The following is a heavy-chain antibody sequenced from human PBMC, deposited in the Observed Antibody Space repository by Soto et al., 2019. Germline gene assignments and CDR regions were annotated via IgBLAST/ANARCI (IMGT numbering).Heavy chain of an antibody. CDR2: IYGGGNGP. CDR1: GFTFSDFA. D-gene: IGHD2-2*03. J-gene: IGHJ4*02. V-gene: IGHV3-23*01. CDR3: AKMEGMDPWAYSFDY. Sequence: EVQVLESGGGLVQPGGSLRLSCAATGFTFSDFAMSWVRQAPGKGLEWVSRIYGGGNGPHYADSVKGRVTISRDNSKNTLYLPMNSLRAEDTAVYYCAKMEGMDPWAYSFDYWCQGTLVTVSS.